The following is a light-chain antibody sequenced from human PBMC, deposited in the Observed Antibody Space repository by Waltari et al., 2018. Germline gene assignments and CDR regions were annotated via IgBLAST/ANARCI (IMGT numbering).Light chain of an antibody. CDR3: QQYNNWPPWT. Sequence: ETVMTQSPDTLSVSPGERVTVSCRASQTVTTKLAWYQQKAGQAPRLLIYDASTRATSIPARFSGSGSGTEFTLTINSLQSEDSAVYFCQQYNNWPPWTFGQGTKVEIK. CDR1: QTVTTK. CDR2: DAS. J-gene: IGKJ1*01. V-gene: IGKV3D-15*01.